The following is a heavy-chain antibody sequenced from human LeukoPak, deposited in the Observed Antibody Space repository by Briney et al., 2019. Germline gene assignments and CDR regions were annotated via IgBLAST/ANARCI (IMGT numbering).Heavy chain of an antibody. CDR1: GFTVSSNY. D-gene: IGHD3-22*01. J-gene: IGHJ5*02. Sequence: PGGSLRLSCAASGFTVSSNYMSWVRQAPGKGLEWVSVIYSGGSTYYADSVKGRFTISRDISKNTLYLQMNSLRAEDTAVYYCARDSDSSGYSMSWGQGTLVTVSS. CDR3: ARDSDSSGYSMS. V-gene: IGHV3-53*01. CDR2: IYSGGST.